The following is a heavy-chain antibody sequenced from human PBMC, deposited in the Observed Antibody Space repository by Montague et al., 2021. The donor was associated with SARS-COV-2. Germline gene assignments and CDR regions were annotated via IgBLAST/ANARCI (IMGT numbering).Heavy chain of an antibody. J-gene: IGHJ4*02. CDR2: IIGSGGSS. CDR1: GFTFSSYA. Sequence: SLRLSCAASGFTFSSYAMSWVRQAPGKGLEWVSRIIGSGGSSYFAASVKDRFTISRDNSKNTLYLQMDSLRVEDTAIYYCAKDPTILYLGYFEYWGQGTLVTVSS. D-gene: IGHD1-26*01. CDR3: AKDPTILYLGYFEY. V-gene: IGHV3-23*01.